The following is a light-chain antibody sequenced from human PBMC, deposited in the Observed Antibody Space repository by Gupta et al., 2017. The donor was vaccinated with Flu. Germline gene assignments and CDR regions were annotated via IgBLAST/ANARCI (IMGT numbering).Light chain of an antibody. J-gene: IGKJ2*01. CDR1: QCFNAGY. CDR3: QYYEDARRA. CDR2: AAS. Sequence: DIVLPQSPAALSLSPGAGATLSCRASQCFNAGYLAWYQQKPGQAPRLLIYAASNRATEIPERFSGRGSGTDFTLTISRLEPEDFATYYCQYYEDARRAFGQGTKVDIK. V-gene: IGKV3-20*01.